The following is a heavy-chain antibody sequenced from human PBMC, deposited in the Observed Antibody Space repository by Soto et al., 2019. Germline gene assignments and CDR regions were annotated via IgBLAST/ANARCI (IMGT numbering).Heavy chain of an antibody. CDR2: IYYSGST. CDR3: ARDQGPYCSGGSCYPYYFDY. Sequence: SETLSLTCTVSGGSISSGGYYWSWIRQHPGKGLEWIGYIYYSGSTYYNPSLKSRVTISVDTSKNQFSLKLSSVTAADTAVYYCARDQGPYCSGGSCYPYYFDYWGQGTLVTVSS. D-gene: IGHD2-15*01. CDR1: GGSISSGGYY. V-gene: IGHV4-31*03. J-gene: IGHJ4*02.